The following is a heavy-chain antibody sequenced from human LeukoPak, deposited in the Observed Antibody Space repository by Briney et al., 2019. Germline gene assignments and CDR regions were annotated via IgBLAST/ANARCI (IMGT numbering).Heavy chain of an antibody. CDR2: ISSTSSYI. CDR1: GFTLNSYT. Sequence: GGSLRLSCTASGFTLNSYTLSWVRQAPGKGLEWVSSISSTSSYIHYADSVKGRFTISRDNPDNVVYLQMNSLRAEDTAVYYCARVAVAGPTGWFDPWGQGTLVTVSS. D-gene: IGHD6-13*01. V-gene: IGHV3-21*01. CDR3: ARVAVAGPTGWFDP. J-gene: IGHJ5*02.